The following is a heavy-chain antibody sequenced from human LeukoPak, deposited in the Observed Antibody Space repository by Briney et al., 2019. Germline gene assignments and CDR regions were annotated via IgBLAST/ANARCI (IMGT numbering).Heavy chain of an antibody. CDR2: ISAYNGNT. D-gene: IGHD3-9*01. Sequence: GASVKVSCKASGYTFTSYGISWVRQAPGQGLEWMGWISAYNGNTNYAQKLQGRVTMTTDTSTSTAYMELRSLRSDDTAAYYCARDSPLRYSLYYYYGMDVWGQGTTVTVSS. CDR3: ARDSPLRYSLYYYYGMDV. V-gene: IGHV1-18*01. J-gene: IGHJ6*02. CDR1: GYTFTSYG.